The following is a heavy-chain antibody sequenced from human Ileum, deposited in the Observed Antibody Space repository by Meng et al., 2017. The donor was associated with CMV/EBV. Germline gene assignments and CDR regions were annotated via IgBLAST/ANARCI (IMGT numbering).Heavy chain of an antibody. CDR3: ARDPITMVRGVFDY. V-gene: IGHV4-39*01. D-gene: IGHD3-10*01. Sequence: SGGSISSSSYYWGWIRQPPGKGLEWIGSIYYSGSTYYNPSLKSRVTISVDTSKNQFSLKLSSVTAADTAVYYCARDPITMVRGVFDYWGQGTLVTVSS. J-gene: IGHJ4*02. CDR1: GGSISSSSYY. CDR2: IYYSGST.